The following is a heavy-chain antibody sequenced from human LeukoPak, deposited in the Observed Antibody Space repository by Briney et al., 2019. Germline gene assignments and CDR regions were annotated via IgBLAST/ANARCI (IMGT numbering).Heavy chain of an antibody. CDR1: GFTFSTYG. CDR3: AKLAKYFYGSETYYFFEH. J-gene: IGHJ4*02. CDR2: IKQDGTEK. Sequence: GGSLRLSCAASGFTFSTYGMSWVRQAPGKGLEWVANIKQDGTEKYYVDSVKGRFTISRDNAKNSLYLQMNSLRVEDTAVYYCAKLAKYFYGSETYYFFEHWGQGTPVTASS. D-gene: IGHD3-10*01. V-gene: IGHV3-7*01.